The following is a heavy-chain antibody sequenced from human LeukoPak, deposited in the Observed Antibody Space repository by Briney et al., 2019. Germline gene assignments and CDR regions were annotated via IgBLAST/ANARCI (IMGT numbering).Heavy chain of an antibody. CDR3: AKWGDYDILTGYYDSDY. CDR2: IVGRDDGT. J-gene: IGHJ4*01. Sequence: PGASLRLSCAACGFIFSNYAMSWLRQAPGKGLEGVSAIVGRDDGTYYGDSVKGRFTVSRDVPKNTMYLQMNTMIVEDTAVYYCAKWGDYDILTGYYDSDYWGHGTLVTVSS. CDR1: GFIFSNYA. V-gene: IGHV3-23*01. D-gene: IGHD3-9*01.